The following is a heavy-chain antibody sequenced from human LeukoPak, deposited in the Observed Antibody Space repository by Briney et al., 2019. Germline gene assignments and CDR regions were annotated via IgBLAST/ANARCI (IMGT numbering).Heavy chain of an antibody. Sequence: GGSLRLSCAASGFPFTTYAMTWVRQAPGKGLEWVSTISGSGDRTFYVDSVKGRFTFSRDNSKNTLYLQMNSLRAEDTAVYYCARGGTEPSGSYYTFYFFDYWGQGTLVTVSS. V-gene: IGHV3-23*01. CDR1: GFPFTTYA. D-gene: IGHD1-26*01. J-gene: IGHJ4*02. CDR2: ISGSGDRT. CDR3: ARGGTEPSGSYYTFYFFDY.